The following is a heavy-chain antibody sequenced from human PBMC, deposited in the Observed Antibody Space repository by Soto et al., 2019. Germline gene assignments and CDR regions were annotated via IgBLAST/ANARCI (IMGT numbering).Heavy chain of an antibody. CDR2: IYYSGST. CDR1: GGSISSYH. CDR3: ARKYYYDSSGYYYVGYFDY. Sequence: SETLSLTCTVSGGSISSYHWSWIRQPPGKGLEWIGYIYYSGSTNYNPSLKSRVTISVDTSKNQFSLKLSSVTAADTAVYYCARKYYYDSSGYYYVGYFDYWGQGTLVTVSS. J-gene: IGHJ4*02. D-gene: IGHD3-22*01. V-gene: IGHV4-59*01.